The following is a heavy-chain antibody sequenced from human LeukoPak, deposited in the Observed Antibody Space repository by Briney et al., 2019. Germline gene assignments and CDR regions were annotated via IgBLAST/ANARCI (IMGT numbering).Heavy chain of an antibody. V-gene: IGHV4-61*02. CDR2: IYTSGGT. CDR1: GGSISSGSYY. J-gene: IGHJ6*03. CDR3: ARDLGYCSSTSCPLLYYYYYYMDV. Sequence: PSETLSLTCTVSGGSISSGSYYWSWIRQPAGKGLEWIGRIYTSGGTNYNPSLKSRVTISVDTSKNQFSLKLSSVTAADTAVYYCARDLGYCSSTSCPLLYYYYYYMDVWGKGTTVTVSS. D-gene: IGHD2-2*01.